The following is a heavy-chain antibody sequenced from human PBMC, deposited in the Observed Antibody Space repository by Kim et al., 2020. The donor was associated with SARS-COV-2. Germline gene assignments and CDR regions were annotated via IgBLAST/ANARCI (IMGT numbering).Heavy chain of an antibody. CDR1: GFTFSSYA. V-gene: IGHV3-23*01. D-gene: IGHD6-19*01. J-gene: IGHJ4*02. CDR3: AKVTWDGLDDY. Sequence: GGSLRLSCAASGFTFSSYAMSWVRQAPGKGLEWVSAISDNGGGTYYADPVKGRFTISRDNSKNTLYLHMNSLRAEDTAVYFCAKVTWDGLDDYWGQGTLV. CDR2: ISDNGGGT.